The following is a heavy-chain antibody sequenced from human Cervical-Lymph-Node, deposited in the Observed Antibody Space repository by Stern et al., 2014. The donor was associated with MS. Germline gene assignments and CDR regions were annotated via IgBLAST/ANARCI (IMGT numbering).Heavy chain of an antibody. D-gene: IGHD3-3*01. Sequence: QVQLGQSGAEVKKPGASVKVSCKTSGYIFTGYYIHWVRQAPGQGLEWMAWINPNTGGPKYAPKLQGRVTMSRDTSISTAYVELSSLTSDDTAVYYCARDQRGITIFGVVTDYYYLGMDVWGQGTTVTVSS. CDR2: INPNTGGP. CDR1: GYIFTGYY. J-gene: IGHJ6*02. V-gene: IGHV1-2*02. CDR3: ARDQRGITIFGVVTDYYYLGMDV.